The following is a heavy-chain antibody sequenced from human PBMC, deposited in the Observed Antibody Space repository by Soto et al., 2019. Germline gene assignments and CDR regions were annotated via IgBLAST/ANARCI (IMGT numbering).Heavy chain of an antibody. CDR1: GFRFSDYS. CDR2: ISSSSFTI. Sequence: PGGSLRLSCAASGFRFSDYSMNWVRQAPGRGLEWVSYISSSSFTIHYADSVEGRFAISRDNAKNTLYLQMNSLRVEDTAVYYCAGWDDVDTSQPYRMDVWGQGTTVTVSS. CDR3: AGWDDVDTSQPYRMDV. D-gene: IGHD5-18*01. V-gene: IGHV3-48*01. J-gene: IGHJ6*02.